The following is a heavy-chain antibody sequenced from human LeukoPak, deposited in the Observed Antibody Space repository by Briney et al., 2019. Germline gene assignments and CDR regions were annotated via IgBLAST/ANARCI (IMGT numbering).Heavy chain of an antibody. CDR3: ARESTTVTLDAFDI. CDR2: IYYSGST. CDR1: GGSISSYY. J-gene: IGHJ3*02. D-gene: IGHD4-17*01. Sequence: SETLSLTCTVSGGSISSYYWSWIRQPPGKGLEWIGYIYYSGSTNYNPSLMSRVTISVDTSKNQFSLKLSSVTAADTAVYYCARESTTVTLDAFDIWGQGTMVTVSS. V-gene: IGHV4-59*01.